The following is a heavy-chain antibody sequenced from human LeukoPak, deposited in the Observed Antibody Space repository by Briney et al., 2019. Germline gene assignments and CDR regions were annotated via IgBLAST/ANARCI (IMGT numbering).Heavy chain of an antibody. J-gene: IGHJ4*02. Sequence: SETLSLTCAVYGGSFSGYYWSWIRQPPGKGLEWIGEINHSGSTNYNPSLKSRVTISVDTSKNQFSLKLSSVTAADTAVYHCARGRGYSYGYQYYYDSSGYFVFDYWGQGTLVTVSS. D-gene: IGHD3-22*01. CDR3: ARGRGYSYGYQYYYDSSGYFVFDY. V-gene: IGHV4-34*01. CDR2: INHSGST. CDR1: GGSFSGYY.